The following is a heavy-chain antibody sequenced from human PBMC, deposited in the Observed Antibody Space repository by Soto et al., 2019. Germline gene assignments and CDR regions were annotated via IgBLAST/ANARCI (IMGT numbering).Heavy chain of an antibody. V-gene: IGHV3-30-3*01. CDR3: ASHFAAVAGTDY. CDR1: GFTFSSYA. J-gene: IGHJ4*02. D-gene: IGHD6-19*01. CDR2: ISYDGSNK. Sequence: SGGSLRLSCAASGFTFSSYAMHWVRQAPGKGLEWVAVISYDGSNKYYADSVKGRFTISRDNSKNTLYLQMNSLRAEDTAVYYCASHFAAVAGTDYWGQGTLVTVSS.